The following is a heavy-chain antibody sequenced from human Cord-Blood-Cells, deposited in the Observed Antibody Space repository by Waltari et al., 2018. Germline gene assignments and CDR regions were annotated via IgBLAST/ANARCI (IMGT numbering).Heavy chain of an antibody. V-gene: IGHV4-31*03. J-gene: IGHJ4*02. CDR1: GGSTSSAGYY. CDR3: ARGFAHDFWSCYYLDY. CDR2: IYYSGIN. D-gene: IGHD3-3*01. Sequence: QVHLQESGPGLVKPSQPLSPTCTVPGGSTSSAGYYWSWIRQHPGKGPAWIGYIYYSGINYYTPSLKSRVAIAVDTYKNQFTLKLGSVTDADTAVYYCARGFAHDFWSCYYLDYWGQGTLVTVSS.